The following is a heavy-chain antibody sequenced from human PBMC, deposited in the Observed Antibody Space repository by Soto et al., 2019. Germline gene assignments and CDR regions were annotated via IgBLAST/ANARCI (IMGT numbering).Heavy chain of an antibody. CDR2: ITGSGVGM. V-gene: IGHV3-23*01. Sequence: EVQLLASGGFLVQPGESLRLSCAATGFTFREFAMKWVRQAPGKGREWVSTITGSGVGMHYADSVKGRFTISRDNSKDTTYLQMNSPRAEDTDVYHCAKTTPSKTLTKGWYDWFAPWGQGTLVTVSS. CDR1: GFTFREFA. J-gene: IGHJ5*02. CDR3: AKTTPSKTLTKGWYDWFAP. D-gene: IGHD2-15*01.